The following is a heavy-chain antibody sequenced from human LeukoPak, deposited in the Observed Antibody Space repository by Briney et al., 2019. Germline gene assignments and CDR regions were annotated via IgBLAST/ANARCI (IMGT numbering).Heavy chain of an antibody. CDR3: AKDEDYYDSSLTDY. CDR1: GFTFSSYG. Sequence: GGSLRLSCAASGFTFSSYGMHWVRQAPGKGLEWVAVISYDGSNKYYADSVKGRFTISRDNSKNTLYLQMNSLRAEDTAVYYCAKDEDYYDSSLTDYWGQGTLVTVSS. D-gene: IGHD3-22*01. CDR2: ISYDGSNK. J-gene: IGHJ4*02. V-gene: IGHV3-30*18.